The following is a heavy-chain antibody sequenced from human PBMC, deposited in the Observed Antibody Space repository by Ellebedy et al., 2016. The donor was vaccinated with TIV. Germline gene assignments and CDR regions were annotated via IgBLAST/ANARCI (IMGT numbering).Heavy chain of an antibody. J-gene: IGHJ6*02. D-gene: IGHD6-19*01. V-gene: IGHV3-30-3*01. CDR2: ISYDGSNK. CDR3: ARERGIAVAGTVRLTLRYYYYGMDV. Sequence: GGSLRLXXAASGFTFSSYAMHWVRQAPGKGLEWVAVISYDGSNKYYADSVKGRFTISRDNSKNTLYLQMNSLRTEDTAVYYCARERGIAVAGTVRLTLRYYYYGMDVWGQGTTVTVSS. CDR1: GFTFSSYA.